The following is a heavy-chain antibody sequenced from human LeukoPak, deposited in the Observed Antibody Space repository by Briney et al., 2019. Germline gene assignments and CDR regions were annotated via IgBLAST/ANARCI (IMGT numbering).Heavy chain of an antibody. D-gene: IGHD3-3*01. Sequence: ASVKVFCKASGYTFTSYDINWVRQATGQGLEWMGWMNPNSGNTGYAQKFQGRVTMTRNTSISTAYMELSSLRSEDTAVYYCARGLRSYDFWSGYPKPNWFDPWGQGTLVTVSS. J-gene: IGHJ5*02. V-gene: IGHV1-8*01. CDR1: GYTFTSYD. CDR2: MNPNSGNT. CDR3: ARGLRSYDFWSGYPKPNWFDP.